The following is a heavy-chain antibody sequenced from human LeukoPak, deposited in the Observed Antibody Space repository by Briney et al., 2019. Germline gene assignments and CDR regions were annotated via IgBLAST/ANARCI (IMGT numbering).Heavy chain of an antibody. CDR2: IGADSGDTHGDT. J-gene: IGHJ2*01. D-gene: IGHD4-11*01. CDR1: GYRLRNHG. Sequence: ASVKVSCKASGYRLRNHGISWVRQAPGQGLECMGWIGADSGDTHGDTHYAEKLQGRVTMTTDTSTDTAYMDLRSLTSEHTAVYYCARGSYDYNWLFDLWGGGTLVTVSS. CDR3: ARGSYDYNWLFDL. V-gene: IGHV1-18*01.